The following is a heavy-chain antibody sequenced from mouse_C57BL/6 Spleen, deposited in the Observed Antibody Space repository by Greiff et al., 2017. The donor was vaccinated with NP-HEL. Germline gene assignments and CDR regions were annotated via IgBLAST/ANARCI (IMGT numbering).Heavy chain of an antibody. V-gene: IGHV5-16*01. J-gene: IGHJ2*01. Sequence: EVKLVESAGGLVQPGSSMKLSCTASGFTFSDYYMAWVRQVPEKGLEWVAHINYDGSSTYYLDSLKSRFIISRDNAKNILYLQMSSLKSEDTATYYCARDGGDGYCYFDYWGQGTTLTVSS. CDR2: INYDGSST. CDR3: ARDGGDGYCYFDY. D-gene: IGHD2-3*01. CDR1: GFTFSDYY.